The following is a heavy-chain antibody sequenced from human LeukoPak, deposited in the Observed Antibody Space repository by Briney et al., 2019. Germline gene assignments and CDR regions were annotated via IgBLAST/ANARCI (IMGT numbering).Heavy chain of an antibody. J-gene: IGHJ3*02. V-gene: IGHV3-53*01. CDR1: GFSVNSNY. CDR3: ARDSAFDI. Sequence: GGSLRLSCAASGFSVNSNYMNWVRKAPGKGLEWVSVINSAGSTYYADSVKGRFTISRDSSKNTLYLQMNSLRAEDTAVYYCARDSAFDIWGQGTMVTVSS. CDR2: INSAGST.